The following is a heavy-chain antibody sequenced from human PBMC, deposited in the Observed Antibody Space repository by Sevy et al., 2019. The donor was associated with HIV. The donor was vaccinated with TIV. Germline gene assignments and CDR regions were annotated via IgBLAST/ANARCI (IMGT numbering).Heavy chain of an antibody. V-gene: IGHV3-23*01. CDR1: GFTFSNYA. CDR3: ARHIAYCGGDCYPPLYYFDY. D-gene: IGHD2-21*02. Sequence: GGSLRLSCAASGFTFSNYAMSWVRQAPGKGLEWVSAISGSGYSTYYADSGKGRFTISRDKSKNTLYLQINSLRAEDTGVYYCARHIAYCGGDCYPPLYYFDYWGQGTLVTVSS. CDR2: ISGSGYST. J-gene: IGHJ4*02.